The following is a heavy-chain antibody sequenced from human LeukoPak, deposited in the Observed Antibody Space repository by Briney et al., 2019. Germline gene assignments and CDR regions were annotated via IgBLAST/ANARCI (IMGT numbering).Heavy chain of an antibody. Sequence: SETLSLTCTVSGGSISSYYWSWIRQPPGKGLEWIGYIYYSGSTYYNPSLKSRVTISVDTSKNQFSLKLSSVTAADTAVYYCAREADYYDSSGLDYWGQGTLVTVSS. V-gene: IGHV4-59*12. CDR2: IYYSGST. CDR3: AREADYYDSSGLDY. CDR1: GGSISSYY. D-gene: IGHD3-22*01. J-gene: IGHJ4*02.